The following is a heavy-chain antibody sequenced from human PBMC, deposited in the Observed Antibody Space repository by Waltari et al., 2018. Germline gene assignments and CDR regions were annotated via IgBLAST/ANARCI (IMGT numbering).Heavy chain of an antibody. CDR1: GFSFSSYS. CDR3: ARDTYSSSYY. Sequence: EVQLVESGGGLFKPGGSLRLSCAASGFSFSSYSMNWVRQAPGKGLEWVASISSSSSYITYADSVKGRFTISRDNAKNSLYRQMNSLRAEDTAVYYCARDTYSSSYYWGQGTLVTVSS. J-gene: IGHJ4*02. CDR2: ISSSSSYI. D-gene: IGHD6-6*01. V-gene: IGHV3-21*01.